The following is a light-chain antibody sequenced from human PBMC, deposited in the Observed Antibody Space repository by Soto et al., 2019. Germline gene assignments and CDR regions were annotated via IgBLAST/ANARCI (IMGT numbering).Light chain of an antibody. CDR1: STDVGDSNH. CDR2: EVS. V-gene: IGLV2-14*01. Sequence: QSVLTQPASVSGSPGQSITISCTGTSTDVGDSNHVSWYQHHPGKAPKLIIYEVSYRPSGVSNRFSGSKSAYTASLTISGLQAEDEADYSCNSQTTSGIRVFGTGTKVTVL. CDR3: NSQTTSGIRV. J-gene: IGLJ1*01.